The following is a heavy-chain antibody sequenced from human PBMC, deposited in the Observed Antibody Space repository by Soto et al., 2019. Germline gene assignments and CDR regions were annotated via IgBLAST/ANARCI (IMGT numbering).Heavy chain of an antibody. CDR2: ITDSGDDT. CDR1: GFTFNNYA. V-gene: IGHV3-23*01. Sequence: EVQLLESGGGLVQPGGSLRLSCAASGFTFNNYAMGWVRQAPGKGLEWVSAITDSGDDTYYIDSVKGRFTISRDNFKSTLYLRMTSLRAEDTAIYHCAKLGCSSWSPHYYFDYWGQGTLLTVSS. CDR3: AKLGCSSWSPHYYFDY. J-gene: IGHJ4*02. D-gene: IGHD2-2*01.